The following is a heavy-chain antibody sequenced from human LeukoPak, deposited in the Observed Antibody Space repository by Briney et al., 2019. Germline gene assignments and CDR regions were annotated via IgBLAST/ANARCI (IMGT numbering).Heavy chain of an antibody. V-gene: IGHV4-34*01. D-gene: IGHD3-10*01. CDR1: GGSFSGYY. CDR2: INHSGST. J-gene: IGHJ4*02. CDR3: AIVRITMVRGGRLDYFDY. Sequence: SETLSLTCAVYGGSFSGYYWSWIRQPPGKGLEWIGEINHSGSTNYNLSLKSRVTISVDTSKNQFSLKLSSVTSADTAVYYCAIVRITMVRGGRLDYFDYWGQGNLVTVSS.